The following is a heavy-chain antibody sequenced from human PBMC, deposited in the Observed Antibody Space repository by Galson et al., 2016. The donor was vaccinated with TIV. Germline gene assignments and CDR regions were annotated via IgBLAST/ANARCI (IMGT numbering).Heavy chain of an antibody. V-gene: IGHV4-38-2*01. J-gene: IGHJ3*02. Sequence: LSLTCGVSGYSISSGYFWGYVRQTPGKGLEWIGSIFNNGNTYYNPSFKNRVTMSVDASKNHSSLKVTSVTAADTAIYYCSKVGDAFEIWGQGILVTVSA. CDR3: SKVGDAFEI. CDR2: IFNNGNT. D-gene: IGHD3-16*01. CDR1: GYSISSGYF.